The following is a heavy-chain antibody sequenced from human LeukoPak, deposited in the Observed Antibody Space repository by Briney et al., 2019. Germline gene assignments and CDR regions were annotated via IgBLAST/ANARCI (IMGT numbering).Heavy chain of an antibody. Sequence: GGSLRLSCAASGFTFDDYAMHWVRQAPGKGLEWVSGISWNSGSIGYADSVKGRFTISRDNAKNSLYLQMNSLRAEDTALCYCAKDWDYGSGSYYNGMDVWGQGTTVTVSS. V-gene: IGHV3-9*01. J-gene: IGHJ6*02. CDR3: AKDWDYGSGSYYNGMDV. CDR1: GFTFDDYA. CDR2: ISWNSGSI. D-gene: IGHD3-10*01.